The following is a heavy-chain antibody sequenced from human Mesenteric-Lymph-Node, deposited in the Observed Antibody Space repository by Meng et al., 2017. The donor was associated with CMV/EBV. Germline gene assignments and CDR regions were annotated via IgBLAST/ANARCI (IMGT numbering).Heavy chain of an antibody. CDR1: GFTFSSYS. D-gene: IGHD6-19*01. J-gene: IGHJ6*02. CDR3: ARAQVAGLSYNHYGMDV. Sequence: GGSLRLSCAASGFTFSSYSMNWVRQAPGKGLEWLSYISIGSSTIHYADSVKGRFTISRDDAKNSLYLQMNSLRVEDTAVYYCARAQVAGLSYNHYGMDVWGQGTTVTVSS. CDR2: ISIGSSTI. V-gene: IGHV3-48*04.